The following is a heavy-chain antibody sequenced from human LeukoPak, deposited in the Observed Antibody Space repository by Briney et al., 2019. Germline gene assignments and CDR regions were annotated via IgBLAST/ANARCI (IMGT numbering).Heavy chain of an antibody. D-gene: IGHD5-24*01. V-gene: IGHV1-46*01. CDR2: INPSGGST. J-gene: IGHJ4*02. CDR1: GYTFTSYY. Sequence: ASVKVSCKASGYTFTSYYMHWVRQAPGQGLEWMGIINPSGGSTSYAQKFQGRVTMTRDTSTSTVYIELSSLRSEDTAVYYCARGPAGKWPQLGTDYWGQGTLVTVSS. CDR3: ARGPAGKWPQLGTDY.